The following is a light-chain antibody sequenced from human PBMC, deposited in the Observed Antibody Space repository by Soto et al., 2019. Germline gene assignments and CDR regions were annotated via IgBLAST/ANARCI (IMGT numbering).Light chain of an antibody. CDR3: QQGYTSAIT. CDR1: QSIGKH. V-gene: IGKV1-39*01. Sequence: DIQMTQSPTSLSASVGDRVTITCRASQSIGKHLNWYQQKPGKDPKFLIYAASNLQSGVPSRFSGSGSGTDFTLTVNSPQPEDFATYYCQQGYTSAITFGQGTRLEIK. CDR2: AAS. J-gene: IGKJ5*01.